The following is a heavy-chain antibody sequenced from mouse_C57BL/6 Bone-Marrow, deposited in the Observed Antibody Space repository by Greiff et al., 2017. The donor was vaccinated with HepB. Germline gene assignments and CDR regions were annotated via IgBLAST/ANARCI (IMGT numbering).Heavy chain of an antibody. J-gene: IGHJ3*01. CDR3: ARHYYSAWFAY. CDR1: GYTFTSYG. CDR2: IYPRSGTT. D-gene: IGHD1-2*01. Sequence: VQLQQSGAELARPGASVKLSCKASGYTFTSYGISWVKQRTGQGLEWIGEIYPRSGTTYYNEKFKGKATLTADKSSSTAYMELRSLTSEDSAVYFCARHYYSAWFAYWGQGTLVTVSS. V-gene: IGHV1-81*01.